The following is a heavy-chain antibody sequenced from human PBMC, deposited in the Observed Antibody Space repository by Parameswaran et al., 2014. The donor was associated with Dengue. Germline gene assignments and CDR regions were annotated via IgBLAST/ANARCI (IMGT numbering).Heavy chain of an antibody. CDR3: ARLGGPHLRGASYFDY. Sequence: ASETLSLTCTVSGGSISSYYWSWIRQPPGKGLEWIGYIYYSGSTNYNPSLKSRVTISVDTSKNQFSLKLSSVTAADTAVYYCARLGGPHLRGASYFDYWGQGTLVTVSS. CDR2: IYYSGST. J-gene: IGHJ4*02. CDR1: GGSISSYY. D-gene: IGHD3-16*01. V-gene: IGHV4-59*01.